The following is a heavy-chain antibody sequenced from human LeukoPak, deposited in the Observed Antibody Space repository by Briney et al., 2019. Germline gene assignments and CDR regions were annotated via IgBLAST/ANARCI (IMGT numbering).Heavy chain of an antibody. D-gene: IGHD3-10*01. CDR3: ARVWYYYGSGSYYGY. V-gene: IGHV1-18*01. J-gene: IGHJ4*02. CDR2: ISAYNGNT. Sequence: ASVKVSCKASGYTFTSYGISWVRQAPGQGLEWMGWISAYNGNTNYAQKLQGRVTMTTDTSTSTAYMELRSLRSDDTAVYYCARVWYYYGSGSYYGYWGQGTLVTVSS. CDR1: GYTFTSYG.